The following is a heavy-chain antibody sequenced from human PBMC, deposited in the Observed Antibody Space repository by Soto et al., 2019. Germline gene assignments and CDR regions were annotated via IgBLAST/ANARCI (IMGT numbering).Heavy chain of an antibody. CDR1: GGSSSSSSYY. Sequence: NPSETLSLTCTVSGGSSSSSSYYWGWIRQPPGKGLEWIGSIYYSGSTYYNPSLKSRVTISVDTSKNQFSLKLSSVTAADTAVYYCPRERFGELLTFDYWGQATLVTVSS. J-gene: IGHJ4*02. CDR3: PRERFGELLTFDY. D-gene: IGHD3-10*01. V-gene: IGHV4-39*02. CDR2: IYYSGST.